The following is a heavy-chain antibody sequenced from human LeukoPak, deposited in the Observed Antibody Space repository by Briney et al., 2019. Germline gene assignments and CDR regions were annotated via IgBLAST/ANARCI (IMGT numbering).Heavy chain of an antibody. CDR2: ISYDGSNK. J-gene: IGHJ4*02. V-gene: IGHV3-30-3*01. CDR1: VFTFSSYA. D-gene: IGHD5-18*01. CDR3: ARDPEVGDMVNLDY. Sequence: GGSLRLSCAASVFTFSSYAMHWVRQAPGKGLEWVAVISYDGSNKYYADSVKGRFTISRDNAKSSLYLQMNSLRAEDTAVYYCARDPEVGDMVNLDYWGQGTLVTVSS.